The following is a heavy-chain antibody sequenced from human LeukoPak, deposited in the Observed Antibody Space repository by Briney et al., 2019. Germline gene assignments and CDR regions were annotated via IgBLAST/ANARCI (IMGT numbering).Heavy chain of an antibody. V-gene: IGHV1-46*01. Sequence: GASVKVSCKASGYTFTSYYMHWVRQAPGQGLEWMGIINPSGGSTSYAQKFQGRVTMTRDTSTSTVYMELSSLRSEDTAVYYCAREGAPYYYDSSGFDAFDIWGQGTMVTVSS. CDR3: AREGAPYYYDSSGFDAFDI. J-gene: IGHJ3*02. CDR1: GYTFTSYY. D-gene: IGHD3-22*01. CDR2: INPSGGST.